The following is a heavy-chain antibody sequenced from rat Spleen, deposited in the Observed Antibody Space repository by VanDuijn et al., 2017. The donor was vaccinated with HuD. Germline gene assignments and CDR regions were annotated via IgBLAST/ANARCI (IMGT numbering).Heavy chain of an antibody. J-gene: IGHJ1*01. Sequence: EVQLVESGGGLVQPGRSLKLSCAASGFTFSDYNMAWVRQAPKKGLEWVATISYDGSSTYYLDSVKGRFTISRDNAKSTLYLRMDSLRSEDTATYYCARHNSGYGYFDFWGPGTMVTVSS. CDR1: GFTFSDYN. V-gene: IGHV5-7*01. D-gene: IGHD4-3*01. CDR2: ISYDGSST. CDR3: ARHNSGYGYFDF.